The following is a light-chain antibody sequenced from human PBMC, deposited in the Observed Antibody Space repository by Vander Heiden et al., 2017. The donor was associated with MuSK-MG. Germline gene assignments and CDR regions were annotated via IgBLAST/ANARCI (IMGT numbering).Light chain of an antibody. J-gene: IGKJ1*01. CDR2: LAS. CDR3: QQSHSVPRT. V-gene: IGKV1-39*01. CDR1: QSISFY. Sequence: DIQLTQSPSSLSASVLHRVTITCRASQSISFYLTWYQHRPGKAPKFLIYLASSLRSGVPSRFSGSGSGSESTLTISHLQPEDFATYYCQQSHSVPRTFGQGTKVEVK.